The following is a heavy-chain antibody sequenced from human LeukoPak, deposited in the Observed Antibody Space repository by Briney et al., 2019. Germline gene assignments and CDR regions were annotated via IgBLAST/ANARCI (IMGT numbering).Heavy chain of an antibody. CDR2: ISGSGGST. CDR1: GFTFSNYA. D-gene: IGHD2-15*01. Sequence: PGGSLRLSCAASGFTFSNYAMSWVRQAPGKGLEWVSAISGSGGSTYYADSVKGRFTISRDNSKNTLYLQMNSLRAEDTAVYYSAKGGLGYCSGGSCSIDYWGQGTLVTVSS. J-gene: IGHJ4*02. V-gene: IGHV3-23*01. CDR3: AKGGLGYCSGGSCSIDY.